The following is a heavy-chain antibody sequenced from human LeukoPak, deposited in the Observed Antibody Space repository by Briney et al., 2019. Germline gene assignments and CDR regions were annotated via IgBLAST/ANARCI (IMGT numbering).Heavy chain of an antibody. V-gene: IGHV3-33*01. D-gene: IGHD6-13*01. CDR3: ARGHGDSSSFDY. J-gene: IGHJ4*02. CDR1: GSTFSSYG. CDR2: IWYDGSNK. Sequence: GGSLRLSCAASGSTFSSYGMHWVRQAPGKGLEWVAVIWYDGSNKYYADSVKGRFTISRDNSKNTLYLQMSSLRAEDTAVYYCARGHGDSSSFDYWGQGTLVTVSS.